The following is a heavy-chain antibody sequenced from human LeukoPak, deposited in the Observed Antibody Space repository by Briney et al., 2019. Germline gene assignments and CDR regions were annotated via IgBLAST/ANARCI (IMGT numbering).Heavy chain of an antibody. V-gene: IGHV1-46*01. CDR3: ARDSNWAFDS. CDR2: IKSGGGGT. CDR1: GYRFSSNH. J-gene: IGHJ4*02. Sequence: ASVKVSCKASGYRFSSNHMHWVRQAPGQGLEWMGIIKSGGGGTTYAQKFQGRIALTRDTSTTTFYMDLNNLRFEDTAVYYCARDSNWAFDSWGQGTLDTVSS. D-gene: IGHD1-1*01.